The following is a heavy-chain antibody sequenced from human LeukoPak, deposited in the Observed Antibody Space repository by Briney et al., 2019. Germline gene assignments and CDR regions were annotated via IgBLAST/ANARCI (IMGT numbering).Heavy chain of an antibody. CDR2: IKQDGSEK. J-gene: IGHJ5*02. CDR1: GFTFSSYG. D-gene: IGHD6-13*01. CDR3: ARRRGGGAAGKDWFDP. V-gene: IGHV3-7*03. Sequence: PGGPLRLSGAASGFTFSSYGMHWVRQAPGKGLEWVANIKQDGSEKYYVDSVKGRFTISRDNAKDSLYLQMNSLRAEDTAVYYCARRRGGGAAGKDWFDPWGQGTLVTVSS.